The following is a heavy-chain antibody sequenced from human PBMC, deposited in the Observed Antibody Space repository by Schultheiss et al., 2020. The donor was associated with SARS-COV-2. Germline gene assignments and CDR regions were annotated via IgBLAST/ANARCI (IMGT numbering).Heavy chain of an antibody. CDR1: GGSISSGGYY. V-gene: IGHV4-31*03. D-gene: IGHD2-15*01. Sequence: SETLSLTCTVSGGSISSGGYYWSWIRQHPGKGLEWIGRIDTSGSTNYNPSLKSRVTISVDTSKNQYSLKLSSVTAADTAVYYCAREYCSGGSCHFDYWGQGTLVTVSS. J-gene: IGHJ4*02. CDR2: IDTSGST. CDR3: AREYCSGGSCHFDY.